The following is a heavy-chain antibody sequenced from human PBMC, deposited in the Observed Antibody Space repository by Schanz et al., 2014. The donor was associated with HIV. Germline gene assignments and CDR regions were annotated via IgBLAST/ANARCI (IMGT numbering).Heavy chain of an antibody. CDR1: GFDFGVYG. CDR3: ARDLNVGRHFDH. V-gene: IGHV3-33*01. Sequence: QVQLVESGGGVVQPGGSLRLSCAASGFDFGVYGMHWVRQAPGKGPEWVAVIGHEGNDLHYVDSVAGRFSISRDNSKNTLYLQLGSLRTEDTAVYYCARDLNVGRHFDHWGQGTLVTVSS. J-gene: IGHJ4*02. D-gene: IGHD1-26*01. CDR2: IGHEGNDL.